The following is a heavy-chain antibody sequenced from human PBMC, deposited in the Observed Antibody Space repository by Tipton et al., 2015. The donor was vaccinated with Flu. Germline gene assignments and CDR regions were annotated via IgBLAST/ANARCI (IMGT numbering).Heavy chain of an antibody. J-gene: IGHJ6*03. CDR1: GGSISSYY. V-gene: IGHV4-59*01. CDR2: IYYSGST. CDR3: ARLHYYYYYMDV. Sequence: LRLSCTVSGGSISSYYWSWIRQPPGKGLEWIGYIYYSGSTNYNPSLKSRVTISVDTSKNQFSLKLSSVTAADTAVYYCARLHYYYYYMDVWGKGTTVTVSS.